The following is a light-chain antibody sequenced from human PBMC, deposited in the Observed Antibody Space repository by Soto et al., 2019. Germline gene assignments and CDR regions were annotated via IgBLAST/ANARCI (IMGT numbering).Light chain of an antibody. J-gene: IGKJ1*01. Sequence: IQMTQSPSSLSASVGDRVTITCRASQSIGRFLAWYQHQPGKAPKLLIYDASTLESGVPSRFSGTGSGTEFTFPITSLQPEDFGTYYCQQCYMGWTFGQGTKVDIK. CDR3: QQCYMGWT. CDR2: DAS. V-gene: IGKV1-5*01. CDR1: QSIGRF.